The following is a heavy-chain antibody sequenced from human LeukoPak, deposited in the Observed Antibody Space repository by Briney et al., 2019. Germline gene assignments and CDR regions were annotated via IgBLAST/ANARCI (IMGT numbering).Heavy chain of an antibody. D-gene: IGHD3-22*01. CDR1: GFTFSSYG. Sequence: PGGSLRLSCAASGFTFSSYGMHWVRQAPGKGLEWVAVISHDGSNEYYADSVKGRFTISRDNSKNTLYLQMTSLRAEDTAVYYCAKVQYDDSSGYLDYWGQGTLVTVSS. CDR3: AKVQYDDSSGYLDY. CDR2: ISHDGSNE. J-gene: IGHJ4*02. V-gene: IGHV3-30*18.